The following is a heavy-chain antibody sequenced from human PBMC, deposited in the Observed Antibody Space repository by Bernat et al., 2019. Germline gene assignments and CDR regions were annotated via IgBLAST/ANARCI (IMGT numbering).Heavy chain of an antibody. CDR3: AREGSDTPYNWFDP. V-gene: IGHV3-74*01. J-gene: IGHJ5*02. D-gene: IGHD5-18*01. Sequence: EVQLVESGGGLVQPGGSLRLSCAASGFTFSQYWMHWVRQAPGKGLVWVSRISSDGSTTSYADSVKGRFTISRDNAKNTLFLQMNSLSAEDTAVYFCAREGSDTPYNWFDPWGQGTLVTVSS. CDR1: GFTFSQYW. CDR2: ISSDGSTT.